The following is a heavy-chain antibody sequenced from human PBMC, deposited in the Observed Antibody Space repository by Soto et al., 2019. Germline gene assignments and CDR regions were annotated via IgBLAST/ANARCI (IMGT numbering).Heavy chain of an antibody. CDR2: VSYDGSNK. V-gene: IGHV3-30*03. CDR1: GFTFSSYG. D-gene: IGHD3-3*01. CDR3: ARDRVQRFLECLCYYGMDV. J-gene: IGHJ6*02. Sequence: GGSLRLSCAASGFTFSSYGMHWVRQAPGKGLEWVAVVSYDGSNKYYADSVKGRFTISRDNSKNTLYLQMNSLRAEDTAVYYCARDRVQRFLECLCYYGMDVRGQRTTVTLSS.